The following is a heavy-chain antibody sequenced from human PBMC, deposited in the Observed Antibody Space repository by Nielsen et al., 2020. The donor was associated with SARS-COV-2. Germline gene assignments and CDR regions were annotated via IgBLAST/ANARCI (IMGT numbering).Heavy chain of an antibody. V-gene: IGHV3-48*03. CDR3: ARDKEGVTGTAFDI. Sequence: GESLKISCTASGFSISAFEMNWVRQAPGKGLEWVSYIYNSGRPVFYGDSVQGRFTMSRDNARNSLYLQMNSLRVEDTAIYYCARDKEGVTGTAFDIWGQGTTVTVSS. J-gene: IGHJ3*02. D-gene: IGHD1-20*01. CDR2: IYNSGRPV. CDR1: GFSISAFE.